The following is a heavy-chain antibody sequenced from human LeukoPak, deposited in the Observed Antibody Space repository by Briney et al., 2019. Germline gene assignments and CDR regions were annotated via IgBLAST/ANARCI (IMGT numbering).Heavy chain of an antibody. Sequence: SETLSLTCAVYGGSFSGYYWSWIRQPPGKGLEWIGEINHSGSTNYNPSLKSRVTISVDTSKDQFSLKLSSVTAADTAVYYCAGGEAQDCWGQGTLVTVSS. V-gene: IGHV4-34*01. CDR1: GGSFSGYY. J-gene: IGHJ4*02. CDR3: AGGEAQDC. CDR2: INHSGST.